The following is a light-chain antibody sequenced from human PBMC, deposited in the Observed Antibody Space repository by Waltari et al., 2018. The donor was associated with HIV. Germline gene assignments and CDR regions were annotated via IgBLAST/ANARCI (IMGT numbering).Light chain of an antibody. V-gene: IGKV1-39*01. CDR1: RAIKTY. CDR2: DAT. J-gene: IGKJ1*01. Sequence: DINMTPAPSSLSAYMGNRITINCRASRAIKTYLKWYAQKPGEAPKLRIFDATRLHTGVTSRFSGTGTGTHFSLTISSLQPEDSGTYYCQQSFSTPWTFGQGTKV. CDR3: QQSFSTPWT.